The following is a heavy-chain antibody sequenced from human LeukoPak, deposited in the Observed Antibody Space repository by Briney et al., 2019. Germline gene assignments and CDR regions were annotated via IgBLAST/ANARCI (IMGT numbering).Heavy chain of an antibody. CDR2: INHSGST. J-gene: IGHJ4*02. Sequence: SETLSLTCAVYGGSFSGYYWSWIRQPPGKGLEWIGEINHSGSTNYNPSLKSRVTISVDTSKNQFSLKLSSVTAADMAVYYCARGLGLIDYWGQGTLVTVSS. V-gene: IGHV4-34*01. CDR3: ARGLGLIDY. D-gene: IGHD7-27*01. CDR1: GGSFSGYY.